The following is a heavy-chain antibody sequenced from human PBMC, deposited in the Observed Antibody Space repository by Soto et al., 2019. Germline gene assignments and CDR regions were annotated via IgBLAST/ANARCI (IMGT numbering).Heavy chain of an antibody. CDR2: INAGNGNT. J-gene: IGHJ4*02. D-gene: IGHD1-26*01. V-gene: IGHV1-3*01. Sequence: RLEWMGWINAGNGNTKYSQKFQGRVTITRDTSASTAYMELSSLRSEDTAVYYCARDLGVGAASDYWGQGTLVTVSS. CDR3: ARDLGVGAASDY.